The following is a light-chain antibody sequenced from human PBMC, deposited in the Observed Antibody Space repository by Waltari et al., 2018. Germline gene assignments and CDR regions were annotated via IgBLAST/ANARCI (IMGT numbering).Light chain of an antibody. CDR2: EVS. J-gene: IGLJ2*01. CDR1: SSDGGGYNY. V-gene: IGLV2-8*01. CDR3: SSYAGRNNLV. Sequence: QSALTRPPSASGSPGQAVTIPYTGTSSDGGGYNYVSWYQQHPGKAPNLMNYEVSKRPSGVPDRFSGSKSGNTASLTVSGLQAEDEADYYCSSYAGRNNLVFGGGTKLTVL.